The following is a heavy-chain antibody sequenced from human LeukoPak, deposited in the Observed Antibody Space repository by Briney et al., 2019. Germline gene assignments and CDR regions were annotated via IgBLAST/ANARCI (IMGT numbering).Heavy chain of an antibody. CDR2: ISGYNGNT. D-gene: IGHD3-10*01. Sequence: ASVKVSCKASGYTFTTYNINWVRQAPGQGLEWMGWISGYNGNTNYAQKFQGRVTMTRDTSISTAYMELSRLRSDDTAVYYCARDRERWFGEPYYYFDYWGQGTLVTVSS. CDR3: ARDRERWFGEPYYYFDY. J-gene: IGHJ4*02. V-gene: IGHV1-18*01. CDR1: GYTFTTYN.